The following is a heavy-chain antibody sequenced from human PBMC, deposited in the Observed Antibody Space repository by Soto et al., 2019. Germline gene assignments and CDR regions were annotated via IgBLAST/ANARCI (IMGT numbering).Heavy chain of an antibody. CDR2: IDPSDSYT. CDR3: ARHHCSSTSCYSGVGMDV. Sequence: GESLKISCKGSGYNFTSYWISWVRQMPGKGLEWMGRIDPSDSYTNYSPSFQGHVTISADKSISTAYLQWSSLKASDTAMYYCARHHCSSTSCYSGVGMDVWGQGTTVTVSS. V-gene: IGHV5-10-1*01. D-gene: IGHD2-2*01. CDR1: GYNFTSYW. J-gene: IGHJ6*02.